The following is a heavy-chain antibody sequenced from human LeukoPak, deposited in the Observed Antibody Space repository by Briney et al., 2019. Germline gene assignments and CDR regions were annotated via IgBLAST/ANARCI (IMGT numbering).Heavy chain of an antibody. CDR1: GGSISSSSYY. CDR2: IYYSGST. J-gene: IGHJ4*02. D-gene: IGHD6-13*01. V-gene: IGHV4-39*07. Sequence: SETLSLTCTVSGGSISSSSYYWGWIRQPPGKGLEWIGSIYYSGSTYYNPSLKSRVTISVDTSKNQFSLKLSSVTAADTAVYYCAITDAAAGHPFDYWGREPWSPSPQ. CDR3: AITDAAAGHPFDY.